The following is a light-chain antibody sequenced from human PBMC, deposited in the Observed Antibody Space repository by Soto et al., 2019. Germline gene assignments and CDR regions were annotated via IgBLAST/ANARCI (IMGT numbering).Light chain of an antibody. V-gene: IGKV1-6*01. J-gene: IGKJ1*01. Sequence: AIQVTQSPGSLSASVGDRCTITCRASQDIRNDLAWYQQRPGQAPHLLIFAAFTLPTGVPSRFSGGGSGTHFTLTISGLQPDDFANYYCLQYYNFSWTFGQGTKVDIK. CDR2: AAF. CDR1: QDIRND. CDR3: LQYYNFSWT.